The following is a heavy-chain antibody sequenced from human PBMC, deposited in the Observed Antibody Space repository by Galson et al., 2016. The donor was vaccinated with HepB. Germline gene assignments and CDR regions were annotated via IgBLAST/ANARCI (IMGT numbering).Heavy chain of an antibody. CDR1: GFFFNNAW. D-gene: IGHD5-18*01. J-gene: IGHJ4*02. Sequence: SLRLSCATSGFFFNNAWMHWVRQAPGKGLEWVGRIKSKLDGETIDYAAPVAGRFTISRDDSRTALYLHMNSLKIEDTAVYFCATDHGGYASGFQSFDYWGQGTLVTVSS. V-gene: IGHV3-15*07. CDR2: IKSKLDGETI. CDR3: ATDHGGYASGFQSFDY.